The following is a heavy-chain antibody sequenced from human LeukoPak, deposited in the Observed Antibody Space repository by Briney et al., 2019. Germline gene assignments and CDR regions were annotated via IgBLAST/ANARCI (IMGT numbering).Heavy chain of an antibody. CDR2: INPHTGDT. V-gene: IGHV1-18*04. J-gene: IGHJ4*02. CDR1: GYTFITYG. CDR3: ARGDFDFDS. Sequence: ASVKVSCKASGYTFITYGISWVREAPGQGLEWMGWINPHTGDTKNAPILHDRVTMTADPFTDTAYMELRSLRSDDTAVYYCARGDFDFDSWGQGTLVTVS. D-gene: IGHD2-21*01.